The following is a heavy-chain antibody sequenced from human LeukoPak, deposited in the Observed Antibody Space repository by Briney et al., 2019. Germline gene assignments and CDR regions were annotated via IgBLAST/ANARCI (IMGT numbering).Heavy chain of an antibody. CDR1: GDSISSHC. CDR3: ARVRGLGVVSPYFDY. V-gene: IGHV4-59*08. Sequence: PSETLSLTCSVSGDSISSHCWGRVRRPPGKGLEWLGCIRYSGSTSYNPSLKSRVTISLDTSKTQFSLKLSSVTAADTAVYYCARVRGLGVVSPYFDYWGQGNLVTVSS. CDR2: IRYSGST. J-gene: IGHJ4*02. D-gene: IGHD3-10*01.